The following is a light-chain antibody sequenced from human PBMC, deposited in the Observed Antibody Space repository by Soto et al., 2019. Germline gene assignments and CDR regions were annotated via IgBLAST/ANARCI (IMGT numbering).Light chain of an antibody. Sequence: SYELTQPPSVSVPPGQTASITCSGDKLGDKYACWYQQKPGQSPILVIYQDNKRPSGIPERFSGSNSGNTATLTISGTQAMDEADYYCQAWDSSTAVFGGGTKVTVL. CDR1: KLGDKY. J-gene: IGLJ2*01. V-gene: IGLV3-1*01. CDR2: QDN. CDR3: QAWDSSTAV.